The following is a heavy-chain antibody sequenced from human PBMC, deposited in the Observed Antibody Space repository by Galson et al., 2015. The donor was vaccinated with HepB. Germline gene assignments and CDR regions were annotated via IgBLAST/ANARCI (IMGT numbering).Heavy chain of an antibody. CDR1: GGSISSSSYY. CDR3: ARMRYYYDSSGYLLGYLNFWTDAFDI. V-gene: IGHV4-39*01. CDR2: IYYSGST. J-gene: IGHJ3*02. D-gene: IGHD3-22*01. Sequence: SETLSLTCTVSGGSISSSSYYWGWIRQPPGKGLEWIGSIYYSGSTYYNPSLKSRVTISVDTSKNQFSLKLRSVTAADTAVYYCARMRYYYDSSGYLLGYLNFWTDAFDIWGQGTMVNVSS.